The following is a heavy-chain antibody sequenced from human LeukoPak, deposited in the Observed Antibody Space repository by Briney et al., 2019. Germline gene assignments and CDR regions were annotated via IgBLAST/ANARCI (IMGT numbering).Heavy chain of an antibody. CDR1: GFTFSNYA. V-gene: IGHV3-30*04. J-gene: IGHJ6*03. CDR3: ARSLATSYYYMDV. Sequence: GGSLRLSCAASGFTFSNYAMHWVRQAPGKGLERVAVISYDGSNKYYADSVKGQFTISRDNSKNTLFLQMSSLRAEDTAVYYCARSLATSYYYMDVWGKGTTVTVSS. D-gene: IGHD5-12*01. CDR2: ISYDGSNK.